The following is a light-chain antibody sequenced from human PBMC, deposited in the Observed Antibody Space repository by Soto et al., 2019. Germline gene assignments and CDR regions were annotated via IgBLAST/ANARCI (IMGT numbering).Light chain of an antibody. CDR1: QGVTPAY. CDR2: GTS. Sequence: DIVLTQSPGTLSLSPGERATLSCRASQGVTPAYLAWYQHKPGQAPRLLIYGTSNRATGIPDRCSGSGSGTDFTLTISRLEPEDFAVYSCQQYGGSPLFTFGPGTKVDFK. CDR3: QQYGGSPLFT. V-gene: IGKV3-20*01. J-gene: IGKJ3*01.